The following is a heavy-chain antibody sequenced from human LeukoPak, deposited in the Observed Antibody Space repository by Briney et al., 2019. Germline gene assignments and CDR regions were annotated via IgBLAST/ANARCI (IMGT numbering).Heavy chain of an antibody. J-gene: IGHJ3*02. V-gene: IGHV3-48*03. CDR2: ISSSGNTI. CDR1: GFTFSSYE. Sequence: GGSLRLSCAASGFTFSSYEMNWVRQAPGKGLEWVSYISSSGNTISYSDSVKGRFAISRDNAKNSLYLQMNSLRAEDTAVYYCARIDAFDIWGQGTMVTVSS. CDR3: ARIDAFDI.